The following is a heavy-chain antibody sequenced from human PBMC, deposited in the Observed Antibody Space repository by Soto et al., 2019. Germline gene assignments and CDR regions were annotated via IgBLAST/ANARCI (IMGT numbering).Heavy chain of an antibody. Sequence: GSGRTLVKPTQTRTLTGTCPGFSRSTSGVGECLIRQPQRKALAWLALIYWDDDKRYSPSLKSRLTITKDTSKNQVVLTMTNMDPVDTATYYCAHSTSTRHYDFWSGPRPDVWGQGT. CDR3: AHSTSTRHYDFWSGPRPDV. CDR2: IYWDDDK. V-gene: IGHV2-5*02. D-gene: IGHD3-3*01. CDR1: GFSRSTSGVG. J-gene: IGHJ6*02.